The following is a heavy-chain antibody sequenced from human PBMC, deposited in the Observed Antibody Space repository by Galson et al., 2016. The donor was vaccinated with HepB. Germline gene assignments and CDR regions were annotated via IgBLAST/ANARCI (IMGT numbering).Heavy chain of an antibody. CDR1: GFTFSSYS. D-gene: IGHD1-1*01. V-gene: IGHV3-48*04. J-gene: IGHJ4*02. Sequence: LRLSCAASGFTFSSYSMNWVRRAPGKGLEWVSYISVYRTIYYADSVKGRFTISRDNARNSLYLQMNTLRADDTAVYYCARSVEGHFDYWGQGILVTVSS. CDR3: ARSVEGHFDY. CDR2: ISVYRTI.